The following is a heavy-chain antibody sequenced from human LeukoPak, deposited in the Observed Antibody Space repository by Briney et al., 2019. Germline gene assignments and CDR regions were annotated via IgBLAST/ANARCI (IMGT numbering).Heavy chain of an antibody. D-gene: IGHD1-26*01. V-gene: IGHV3-53*01. Sequence: GGSLRLSCAASGFTVSSNYMSWVRQAPGKGLEWVSVIYSGGSTYYADSVKGRFTISRDNSKNTLYLQMNSLSAEDTAVYYCARWVPYYYGMDVWGQGTTVTVSS. CDR3: ARWVPYYYGMDV. CDR1: GFTVSSNY. CDR2: IYSGGST. J-gene: IGHJ6*02.